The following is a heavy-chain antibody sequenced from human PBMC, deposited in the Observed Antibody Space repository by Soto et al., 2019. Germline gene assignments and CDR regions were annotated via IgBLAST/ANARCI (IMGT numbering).Heavy chain of an antibody. CDR2: IWYDGSNK. V-gene: IGHV3-33*08. Sequence: PGGSLRLSCAASGFSVRSSHMSWVRQAPGKGLEWVAVIWYDGSNKYYADSVKGRFTISRDNSKNTLFLQMSSLRAEDTAVYYCARDEHHYFDYWGQGTLVTVSS. CDR3: ARDEHHYFDY. J-gene: IGHJ4*02. CDR1: GFSVRSSH.